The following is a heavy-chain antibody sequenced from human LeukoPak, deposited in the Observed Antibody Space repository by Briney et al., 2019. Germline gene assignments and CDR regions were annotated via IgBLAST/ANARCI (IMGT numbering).Heavy chain of an antibody. Sequence: GGSLRLSCAASGFTFDDYAMHWVRQAPGKGLEWVSGISWNSGSIGYADSVKGRFTISRDNAKNSLYLQMNSLRAVDTAMYYCARREISGWYVDYWGQGTLVTVSS. D-gene: IGHD6-19*01. J-gene: IGHJ4*02. CDR3: ARREISGWYVDY. CDR2: ISWNSGSI. CDR1: GFTFDDYA. V-gene: IGHV3-9*01.